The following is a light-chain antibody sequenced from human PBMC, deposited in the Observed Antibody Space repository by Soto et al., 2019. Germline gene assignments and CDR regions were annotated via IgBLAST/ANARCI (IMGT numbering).Light chain of an antibody. V-gene: IGKV3-20*01. CDR2: GAA. CDR3: PQYGRAPRT. CDR1: QSVSSSY. J-gene: IGKJ1*01. Sequence: EIVLTQSPGTLSLSPGERATLSCRASQSVSSSYLAWYQQKPGKAPRLLIYGAASRATGIPNMFSGSGSGTDFPLAISTLEPEDFGVYYCPQYGRAPRTFGQGTKVELK.